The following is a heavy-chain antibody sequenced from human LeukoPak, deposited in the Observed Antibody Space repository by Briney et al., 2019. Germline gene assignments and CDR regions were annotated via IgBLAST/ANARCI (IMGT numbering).Heavy chain of an antibody. CDR3: TRGGGNCGGDCPYYFDY. CDR1: GFTFGDYA. J-gene: IGHJ4*02. V-gene: IGHV3-49*04. D-gene: IGHD2-21*02. Sequence: GGSLRLSCTASGFTFGDYAMSWVRQAPGKGLEWVGFIRSKAYGGTTEYAESVKGRFTISRDDSKSIAYLQMNSLKSEDTAVYYCTRGGGNCGGDCPYYFDYWGQGTLVTVSS. CDR2: IRSKAYGGTT.